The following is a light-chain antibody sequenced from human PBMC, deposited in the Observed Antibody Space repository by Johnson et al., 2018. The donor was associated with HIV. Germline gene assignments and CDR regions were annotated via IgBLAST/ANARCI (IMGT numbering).Light chain of an antibody. CDR1: SSNIGNNS. CDR2: DTD. CDR3: GTWDSSLSAYV. V-gene: IGLV1-51*01. J-gene: IGLJ1*01. Sequence: QSVLTQPPSVSAAPGQTVTIPCSGNSSNIGNNSVSWCQRLPGTAPKLLIHDTDERPPGIPDRFSGSKSGTSATLGITGLLNGDEADYYCGTWDSSLSAYVFGTGTKVTVL.